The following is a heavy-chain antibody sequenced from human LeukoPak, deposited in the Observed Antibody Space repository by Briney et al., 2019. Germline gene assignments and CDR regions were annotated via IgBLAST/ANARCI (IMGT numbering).Heavy chain of an antibody. J-gene: IGHJ1*01. D-gene: IGHD6-19*01. V-gene: IGHV3-21*04. Sequence: PGGSLRLSCAASGFTFSSYSMNWVRQAPGKGLDGVSSISSSSSYIHYADSVKGRFTISRDNAKNSLFLQMNSLRAEDTAVYYCARDLPTGYSSGWHSVWGQGTLVTVSS. CDR1: GFTFSSYS. CDR3: ARDLPTGYSSGWHSV. CDR2: ISSSSSYI.